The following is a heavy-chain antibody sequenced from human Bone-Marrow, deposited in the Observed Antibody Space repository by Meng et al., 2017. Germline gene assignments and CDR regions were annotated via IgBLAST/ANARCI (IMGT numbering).Heavy chain of an antibody. CDR2: IDPKNGDT. CDR3: ARKAGNCISTTCYSLDY. V-gene: IGHV1-2*06. Sequence: ASLKVSCKASGYTFTGYYMHWVRQATGQGLEWMGRIDPKNGDTHYAQKFQGRVTMTGDTSISTAYMELTRLTSEDTAVYFCARKAGNCISTTCYSLDYWGQGTLVTVSS. J-gene: IGHJ4*02. CDR1: GYTFTGYY. D-gene: IGHD2-2*01.